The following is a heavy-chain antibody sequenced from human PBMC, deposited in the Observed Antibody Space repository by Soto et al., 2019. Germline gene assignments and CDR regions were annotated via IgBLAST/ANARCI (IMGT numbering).Heavy chain of an antibody. CDR3: AANMVRGARLIYYYYYGMDV. CDR1: GVTFRSYG. Sequence: GGSLGLSCSASGVTFRSYGMHWVRQAPGKGLEWVAVISYDGSNKYYADSVKGRFTISRDNSKNTLYLQMNSLRAEDTAVYYCAANMVRGARLIYYYYYGMDVWGQGTTVTVSS. D-gene: IGHD3-10*01. CDR2: ISYDGSNK. V-gene: IGHV3-30*03. J-gene: IGHJ6*02.